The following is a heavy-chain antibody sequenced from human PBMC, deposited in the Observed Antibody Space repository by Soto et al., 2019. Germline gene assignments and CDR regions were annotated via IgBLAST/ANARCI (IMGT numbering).Heavy chain of an antibody. CDR2: IYYSGST. Sequence: PSETLSITFTVCGDSISSYYWSWIRQPPGKGLEWIGYIYYSGSTNYNPSLKSRVTISVDTSKNQFSLKLSSVTAADTAVYYCARQSYNWNYVYWFDPWGQGTLVTVSS. J-gene: IGHJ5*02. D-gene: IGHD1-7*01. CDR1: GDSISSYY. V-gene: IGHV4-59*08. CDR3: ARQSYNWNYVYWFDP.